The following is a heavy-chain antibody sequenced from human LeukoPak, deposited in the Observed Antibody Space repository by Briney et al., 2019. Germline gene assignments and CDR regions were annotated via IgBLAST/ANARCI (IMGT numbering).Heavy chain of an antibody. D-gene: IGHD2-21*02. J-gene: IGHJ6*03. CDR1: GFSFSSYG. Sequence: PGGSLRLSCAASGFSFSSYGMHWVRQAPGKGLEWVAFIRYDGSNEYYADSVKGRFTISRDNSKNTLFLQMNTLRAEDTAVYYCAKRGLVTAISPYYYYYMDVWGKGTTVTISS. V-gene: IGHV3-30*02. CDR2: IRYDGSNE. CDR3: AKRGLVTAISPYYYYYMDV.